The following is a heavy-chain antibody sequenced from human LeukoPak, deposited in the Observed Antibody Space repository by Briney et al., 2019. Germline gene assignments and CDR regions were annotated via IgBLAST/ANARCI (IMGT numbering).Heavy chain of an antibody. CDR1: GGTFSSYA. D-gene: IGHD6-13*01. Sequence: ASVKVSCKASGGTFSSYAISWVRQAPGQGLEWMGGIIPIFGTANYAQKFQGRVTITADESTSTAYMELSSLRSEDTAVYYCARDGGSSSYNPLDYWGQGTLVTVSS. CDR2: IIPIFGTA. CDR3: ARDGGSSSYNPLDY. J-gene: IGHJ4*02. V-gene: IGHV1-69*13.